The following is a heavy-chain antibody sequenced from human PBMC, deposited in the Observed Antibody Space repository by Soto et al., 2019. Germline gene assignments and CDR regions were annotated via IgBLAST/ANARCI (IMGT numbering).Heavy chain of an antibody. D-gene: IGHD3-22*01. CDR1: GGTFSSYA. CDR2: IIPIFGTT. V-gene: IGHV1-69*06. J-gene: IGHJ3*02. Sequence: QGQLVQSGAEVKKPGSSGKVSCKASGGTFSSYAISSVRQAPGQGLEWMGGIIPIFGTTDYAQKFQGRVTITADTSTGTAYMELSSPRSEATAVYYCARGARHGMIVAQGAFDIWGQGTMVTVSS. CDR3: ARGARHGMIVAQGAFDI.